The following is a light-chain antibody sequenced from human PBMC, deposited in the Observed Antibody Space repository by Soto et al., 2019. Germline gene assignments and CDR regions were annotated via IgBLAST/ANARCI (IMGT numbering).Light chain of an antibody. CDR2: AAS. V-gene: IGKV1-9*01. CDR1: QSISTY. J-gene: IGKJ4*01. CDR3: QQLNSYPLT. Sequence: DVQMTQSPSSLSASVGERVTITCRASQSISTYLNWYQQKPGKAPELLIYAASTLQSGVPSRFSGSGSGTDFTLTISSLQPEDFATYYCQQLNSYPLTFGGGTKVDIK.